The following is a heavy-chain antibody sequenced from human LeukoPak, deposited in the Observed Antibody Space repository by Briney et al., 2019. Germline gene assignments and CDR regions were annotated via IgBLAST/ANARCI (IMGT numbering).Heavy chain of an antibody. CDR2: ISWNSGSI. CDR1: GFTFDDYA. V-gene: IGHV3-9*03. CDR3: AKDVHSSGHDCAFDI. J-gene: IGHJ3*02. Sequence: GGSLRLSCAASGFTFDDYAMHWARQAPGKGLEWVSGISWNSGSIGYADSVKGRFTISRDNAKNSLYLQMNSLRAEDMALYYCAKDVHSSGHDCAFDIWGQGTMVTVSS. D-gene: IGHD3-22*01.